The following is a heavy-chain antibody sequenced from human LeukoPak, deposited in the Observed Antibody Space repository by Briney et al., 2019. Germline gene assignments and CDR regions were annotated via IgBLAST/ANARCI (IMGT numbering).Heavy chain of an antibody. V-gene: IGHV4-39*02. Sequence: SETLSLTCTVFGDSISRSTYYWAWIRQPPGKGLEWIGSVYYGRSPYFNPSLESRATISVDTSKNHFSLKMSSVTAADTAVYYCARSSGTGTFSYWGQGTLVTVSS. D-gene: IGHD6-25*01. CDR2: VYYGRSP. CDR1: GDSISRSTYY. J-gene: IGHJ4*02. CDR3: ARSSGTGTFSY.